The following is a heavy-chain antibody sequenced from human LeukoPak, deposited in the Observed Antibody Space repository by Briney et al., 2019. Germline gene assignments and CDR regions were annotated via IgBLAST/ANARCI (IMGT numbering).Heavy chain of an antibody. CDR1: GGSISSYY. J-gene: IGHJ4*02. D-gene: IGHD3-10*01. CDR3: ARHLVYGSGTQPYFDY. CDR2: IYYSGST. Sequence: NPSETLSLTCTVSGGSISSYYWSWIRQPPGKGLEWIAYIYYSGSTNYNPSLKSRVTISVDTSTNQFSLKLYSVTAADTAVYYCARHLVYGSGTQPYFDYWGQGTLVTVSS. V-gene: IGHV4-59*08.